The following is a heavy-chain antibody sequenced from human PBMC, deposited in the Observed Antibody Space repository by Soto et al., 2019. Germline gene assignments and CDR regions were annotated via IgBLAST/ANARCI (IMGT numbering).Heavy chain of an antibody. D-gene: IGHD3-3*02. Sequence: ASVKVSCKASGYTFTSYYMHWVRQAPGQGLEWMGIINPSGGSTSYAQKFQGRVTMTRDTSTSTVYMELSRLRSEDTAVYYCARGIYGPYYYYYYGMDVWGQGTTVTVSS. J-gene: IGHJ6*02. CDR2: INPSGGST. V-gene: IGHV1-46*01. CDR3: ARGIYGPYYYYYYGMDV. CDR1: GYTFTSYY.